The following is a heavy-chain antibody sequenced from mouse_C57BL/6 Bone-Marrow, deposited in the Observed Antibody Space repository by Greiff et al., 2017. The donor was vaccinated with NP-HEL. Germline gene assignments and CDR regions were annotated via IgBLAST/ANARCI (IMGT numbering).Heavy chain of an antibody. Sequence: EVHLVESGGGLVKPGGSLKLSCAASGFTFSDYGMHWVRQAPEKGLEWVAYISSGSSTIYYADTVKGRFTISRDNAKNTLFLQMTSLRSEDTAMYYCAKRLLLRYHYAMDYWGQGTSVTVSS. CDR2: ISSGSSTI. J-gene: IGHJ4*01. CDR3: AKRLLLRYHYAMDY. V-gene: IGHV5-17*01. D-gene: IGHD1-1*01. CDR1: GFTFSDYG.